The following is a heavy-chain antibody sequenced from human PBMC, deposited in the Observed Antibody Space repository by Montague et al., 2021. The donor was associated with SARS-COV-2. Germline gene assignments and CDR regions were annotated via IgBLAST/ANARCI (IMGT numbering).Heavy chain of an antibody. D-gene: IGHD6-6*01. CDR2: INHSGST. V-gene: IGHV4-34*01. CDR3: ARGVRQLGVRYYYYYIDV. Sequence: SETLSLTCTVSGGSISSYYWTWIRQPPGKGLEWIGEINHSGSTNYNPSLKSRVTISMDTSKNQFSLKLSSVTAADTAVYYCARGVRQLGVRYYYYYIDVWDKGTTVTV. J-gene: IGHJ6*03. CDR1: GGSISSYY.